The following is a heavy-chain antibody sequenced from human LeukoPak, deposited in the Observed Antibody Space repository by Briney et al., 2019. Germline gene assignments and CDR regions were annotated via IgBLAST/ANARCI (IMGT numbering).Heavy chain of an antibody. CDR2: IYHSGSI. Sequence: SQTLSLTCAVSGGSISSGGYSWSWIRQPPGKGLEWIGYIYHSGSIYYNPSLKSRVTISVDRSKNQFSLKLSSVTAADTAVYYCARVRYYGSGSLNFDYWGQGTLVTVSS. CDR1: GGSISSGGYS. CDR3: ARVRYYGSGSLNFDY. D-gene: IGHD3-10*01. V-gene: IGHV4-30-2*01. J-gene: IGHJ4*02.